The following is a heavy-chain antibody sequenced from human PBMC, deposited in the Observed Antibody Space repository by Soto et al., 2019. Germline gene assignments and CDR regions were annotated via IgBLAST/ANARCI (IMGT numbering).Heavy chain of an antibody. J-gene: IGHJ6*02. Sequence: GASVKVSCKASGGTFSSYAISWVRQAPGQGLEWMGGIIPIFGTANYAQKFQGRVTITADESTSTAYMELSSLRSEDTAVYYCGGDSYGFYYYYGMDVWGQGTTVTVSS. D-gene: IGHD5-18*01. CDR3: GGDSYGFYYYYGMDV. V-gene: IGHV1-69*13. CDR2: IIPIFGTA. CDR1: GGTFSSYA.